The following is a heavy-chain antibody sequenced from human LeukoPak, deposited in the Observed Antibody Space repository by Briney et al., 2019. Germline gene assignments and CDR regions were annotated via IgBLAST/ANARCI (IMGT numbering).Heavy chain of an antibody. CDR2: MNPNSGNT. CDR3: ARSPSGGFLEWLSDYYYGMDV. J-gene: IGHJ6*02. V-gene: IGHV1-8*01. CDR1: GYTFTSYD. Sequence: TSVKVSCKASGYTFTSYDINWVRQATGQGLEWMGWMNPNSGNTGYAQKFQGRVTMTRNTSISTAYMELSSLRSEDTAVYYCARSPSGGFLEWLSDYYYGMDVWGQGTTVTVSS. D-gene: IGHD3-3*01.